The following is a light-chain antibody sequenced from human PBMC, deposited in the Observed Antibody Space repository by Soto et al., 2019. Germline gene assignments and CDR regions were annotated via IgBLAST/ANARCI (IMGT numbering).Light chain of an antibody. J-gene: IGKJ1*01. V-gene: IGKV3-20*01. Sequence: EIVLTQSPGTLSLSPGERATLSCRASQSVSSSYLAWYQQKPGQAPRLLIYGASSRATGIPGRFSGSGSGTDFTLTISRLEPEDFAVYYCQQYNSYWTFGQGTKVEIK. CDR2: GAS. CDR1: QSVSSSY. CDR3: QQYNSYWT.